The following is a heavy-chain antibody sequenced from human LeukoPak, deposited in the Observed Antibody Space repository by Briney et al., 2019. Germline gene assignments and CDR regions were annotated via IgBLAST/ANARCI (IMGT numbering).Heavy chain of an antibody. CDR2: ISGSGGST. V-gene: IGHV3-23*01. CDR3: ARNPVSALDIVATIFEDYYYYYMDV. D-gene: IGHD5-12*01. Sequence: PGGSLRLSCAASGFTFSSYGMSWVRQAPGKGLEWVSAISGSGGSTYYADSVKGRFTISRDNSKNTLYLQMNSLRAEDTAVYYCARNPVSALDIVATIFEDYYYYYMDVWGKGTTVTISS. CDR1: GFTFSSYG. J-gene: IGHJ6*03.